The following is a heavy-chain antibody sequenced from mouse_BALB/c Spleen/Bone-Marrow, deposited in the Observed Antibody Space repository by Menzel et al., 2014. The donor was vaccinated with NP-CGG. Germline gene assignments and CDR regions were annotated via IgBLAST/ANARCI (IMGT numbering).Heavy chain of an antibody. Sequence: EVMLVESGAELVKPGASVKLSCTASGFNIKDTYMHWVKQMPEQGLEWIGRIDPANGNTKYDPKFQGKATITADTSSNTAYLQLSSLTSEDTAVYYCARIYYYGRGYFDYWGQGTPLTVSS. CDR2: IDPANGNT. CDR1: GFNIKDTY. V-gene: IGHV14-3*02. CDR3: ARIYYYGRGYFDY. J-gene: IGHJ2*01. D-gene: IGHD1-1*01.